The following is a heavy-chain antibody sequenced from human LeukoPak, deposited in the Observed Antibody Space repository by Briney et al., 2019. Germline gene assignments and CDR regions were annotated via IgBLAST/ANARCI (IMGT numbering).Heavy chain of an antibody. D-gene: IGHD3-10*01. V-gene: IGHV1-69*05. Sequence: SVKVSCKASGGTFSSYAISWVRQAPGQGLEWMGGIIPIFGIANYAQKFQGRVTITTDESTSTAYMELSSLRSEDTAVYYCARDRDGSGSYGYWGQGTLVTVSS. CDR3: ARDRDGSGSYGY. CDR2: IIPIFGIA. CDR1: GGTFSSYA. J-gene: IGHJ4*02.